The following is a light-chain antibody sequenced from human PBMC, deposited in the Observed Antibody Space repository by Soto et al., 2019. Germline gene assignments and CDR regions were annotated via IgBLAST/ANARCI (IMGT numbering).Light chain of an antibody. Sequence: QSALTQPASVSGSPGQSITISCTGTSSDVGGYNYVSSYQQHPGKAPKLMIYDVSNRPSGVSNRFSGSKSGNTASLTITGLQAEDEADYYCSSYTSRSTHVVFGGGTKLTVL. CDR2: DVS. V-gene: IGLV2-14*01. J-gene: IGLJ2*01. CDR3: SSYTSRSTHVV. CDR1: SSDVGGYNY.